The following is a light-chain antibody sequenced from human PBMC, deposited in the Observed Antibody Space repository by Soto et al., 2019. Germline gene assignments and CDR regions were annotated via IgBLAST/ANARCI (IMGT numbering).Light chain of an antibody. CDR2: AAS. CDR3: QQCGSSGT. J-gene: IGKJ1*01. Sequence: EIVLTQSPGTLSLSPGERATLSCGASQSVSSYYLAWYQQKPGQAPRLLIYAASSRATGIPDRFSGGGSGTDFTLTISRLEPEDFAVYYCQQCGSSGTFGQGTKVDIK. CDR1: QSVSSYY. V-gene: IGKV3-20*01.